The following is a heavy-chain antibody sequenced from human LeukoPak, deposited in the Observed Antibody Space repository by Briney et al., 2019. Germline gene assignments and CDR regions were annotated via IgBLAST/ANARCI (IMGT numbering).Heavy chain of an antibody. V-gene: IGHV4-59*01. CDR2: IYYSGST. J-gene: IGHJ3*02. CDR3: ARTTRSYYYDSSGAFDI. D-gene: IGHD3-22*01. CDR1: GGSXSSYY. Sequence: ETLSLTCXVSGGSXSSYYWSWIRQPPGKGLEWIGYIYYSGSTNYNPSLKSRVTISVDTSKNQFSLKLSSVTAADTAVYYCARTTRSYYYDSSGAFDIWGQGTMVTVSS.